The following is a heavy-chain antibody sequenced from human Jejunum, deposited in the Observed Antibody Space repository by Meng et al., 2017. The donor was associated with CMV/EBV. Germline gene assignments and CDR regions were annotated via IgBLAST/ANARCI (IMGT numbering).Heavy chain of an antibody. V-gene: IGHV1-18*01. CDR3: ARVEVGITPGDY. J-gene: IGHJ4*02. CDR1: GYTFTNYG. Sequence: QAQLLQPGGEVKKPGASVKVSCKASGYTFTNYGITWVRQAPGQGLEWMGWINAYNGDTNYAQTLQGRVTMTTDTSTSTAYMELRSLRSDDTAVYYCARVEVGITPGDYWGQGTLVTVSS. CDR2: INAYNGDT. D-gene: IGHD1-26*01.